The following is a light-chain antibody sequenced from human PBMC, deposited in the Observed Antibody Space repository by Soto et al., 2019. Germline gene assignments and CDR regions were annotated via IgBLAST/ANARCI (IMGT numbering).Light chain of an antibody. CDR3: TSTTSRRYVV. CDR2: EVS. J-gene: IGLJ2*01. CDR1: SSDVGGYNY. V-gene: IGLV2-14*01. Sequence: QSALTQPASVSGSPGQSITISCTGTSSDVGGYNYVSWYQQHPGKAPKLMIYEVSNRPSGVSDRFSGSKSGNTASLTISGLHAEDEADYYCTSTTSRRYVVFGGGTKLTVL.